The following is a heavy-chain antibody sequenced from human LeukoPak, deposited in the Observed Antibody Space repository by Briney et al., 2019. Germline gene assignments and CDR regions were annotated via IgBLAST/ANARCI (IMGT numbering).Heavy chain of an antibody. Sequence: GGSLRLSCGASGFTFSSYWMSWVRQAPGKGLEWVANIKEDGSEEYYVDSVKGRFTISRDNAKNSLCLQMNSLRAEDTAVYYCARGSSLDHDALDIWGQGTMVTVSS. V-gene: IGHV3-7*01. CDR1: GFTFSSYW. J-gene: IGHJ3*02. CDR2: IKEDGSEE. CDR3: ARGSSLDHDALDI.